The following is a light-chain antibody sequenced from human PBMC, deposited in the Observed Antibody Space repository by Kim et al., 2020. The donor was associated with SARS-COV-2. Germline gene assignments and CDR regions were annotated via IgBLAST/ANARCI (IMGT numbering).Light chain of an antibody. CDR2: DAS. J-gene: IGKJ1*01. Sequence: DIQMTQSPSTLSASVGDRVTITCRASQYITRGLAWYQQKPGKAPKLLIYDASTLDSGVPSRFRGSGSGTEFTLTISSLQPDDFASDYCQHRKTFGQGTKVDIK. CDR1: QYITRG. CDR3: QHRKT. V-gene: IGKV1-5*01.